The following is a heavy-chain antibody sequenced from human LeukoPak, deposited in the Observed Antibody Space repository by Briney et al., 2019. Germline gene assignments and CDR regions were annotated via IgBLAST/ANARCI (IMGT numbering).Heavy chain of an antibody. D-gene: IGHD4-17*01. CDR2: ISYDGSNK. V-gene: IGHV3-30*03. CDR3: ARAVFDDYGDPYFDY. J-gene: IGHJ4*02. Sequence: GGSLRLSCAASGFTFSSYGMHWVRQAPGKGLEWVAVISYDGSNKYYADSVKGRFTISRDNAKNTLYLQMNSLRAEDTAVYYCARAVFDDYGDPYFDYWGQGTLVTVSS. CDR1: GFTFSSYG.